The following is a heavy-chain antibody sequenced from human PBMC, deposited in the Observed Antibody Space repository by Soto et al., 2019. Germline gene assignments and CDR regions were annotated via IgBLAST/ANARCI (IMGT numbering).Heavy chain of an antibody. CDR3: ARGGGSCSY. J-gene: IGHJ4*02. Sequence: EVQLVESGGGLVKPGGSLRLSCVASGFSFSDSGMHWVRQAPGKGLEWVSSITSSSSHISYADSVKGRFTISRDNAQKSLDLEVNSLRPEDTAVYYCARGGGSCSYWGQGTLVTVSS. CDR2: ITSSSSHI. D-gene: IGHD2-15*01. CDR1: GFSFSDSG. V-gene: IGHV3-21*01.